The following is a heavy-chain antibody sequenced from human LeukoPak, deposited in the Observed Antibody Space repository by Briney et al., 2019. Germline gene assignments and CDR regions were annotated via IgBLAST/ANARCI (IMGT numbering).Heavy chain of an antibody. CDR1: GFTFSSYS. CDR2: ISSSSSYI. J-gene: IGHJ3*02. Sequence: GGSLRLSCAASGFTFSSYSMNWVRQAPGKGLEWVSSISSSSSYIYYADSVKGRFTISRDNAKNSLYLQMNSLRAKDTAVYYCARDLLYGPGAFDIWGQGTMVTVSS. D-gene: IGHD3-16*01. V-gene: IGHV3-21*01. CDR3: ARDLLYGPGAFDI.